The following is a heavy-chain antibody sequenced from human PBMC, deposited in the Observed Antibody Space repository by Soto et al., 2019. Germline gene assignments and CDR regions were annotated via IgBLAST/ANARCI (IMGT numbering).Heavy chain of an antibody. V-gene: IGHV1-18*01. Sequence: ASVKVSCKASGYTFTSYGISWVRQAPGQGLEWMGWISAYNGNTNYAQMLQGRVTMTTDTSTSTAYMELRSLGSDDTAVYYCARDRYDSSGYYSLGYFDYWGQGTLVTVSS. D-gene: IGHD3-22*01. CDR3: ARDRYDSSGYYSLGYFDY. J-gene: IGHJ4*02. CDR1: GYTFTSYG. CDR2: ISAYNGNT.